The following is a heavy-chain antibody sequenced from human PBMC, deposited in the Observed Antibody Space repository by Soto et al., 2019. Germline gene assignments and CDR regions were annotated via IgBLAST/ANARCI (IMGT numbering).Heavy chain of an antibody. V-gene: IGHV5-51*01. CDR2: IYPGDSDT. CDR3: ARHHGDGYYYYYMDV. J-gene: IGHJ6*03. CDR1: GYSFTSYW. D-gene: IGHD4-17*01. Sequence: PGESLKISCKGSGYSFTSYWIGWVRQMPGKGLEWMGIIYPGDSDTRYSPSFQGQVTISADKSISTAYLQWSSLKASDTAMYYCARHHGDGYYYYYMDVWGKGTTVTVSS.